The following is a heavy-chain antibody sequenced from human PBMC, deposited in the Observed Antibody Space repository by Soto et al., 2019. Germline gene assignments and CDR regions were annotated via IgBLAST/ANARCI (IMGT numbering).Heavy chain of an antibody. CDR1: GFTFSSYG. D-gene: IGHD2-2*01. J-gene: IGHJ4*02. CDR3: ARSHCSSTSCYLPRDY. CDR2: IWYDGSNK. V-gene: IGHV3-33*01. Sequence: GSLRLSCAASGFTFSSYGMHWVRQAPGKGLEWVAVIWYDGSNKYYADSVKGRFTISRDNSKNTLYLQMNSLRAEDTAVYYCARSHCSSTSCYLPRDYWGQGTLVTVSS.